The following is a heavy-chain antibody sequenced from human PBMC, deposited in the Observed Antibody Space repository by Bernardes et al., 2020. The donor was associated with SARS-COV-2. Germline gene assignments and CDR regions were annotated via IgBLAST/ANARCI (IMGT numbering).Heavy chain of an antibody. CDR2: ISSSSSYI. CDR3: ARDRRAIFGVVISNWFDP. CDR1: GFTFSSSS. V-gene: IGHV3-21*01. D-gene: IGHD3-3*01. J-gene: IGHJ5*02. Sequence: GRSLRVSCAASGFTFSSSSMNGVRQAPGKGLEWVSSISSSSSYIYYADSVKGRFTISRDNAKNSLYLQMNSLRAEDTAVYYCARDRRAIFGVVISNWFDPWGQGTLVTVSS.